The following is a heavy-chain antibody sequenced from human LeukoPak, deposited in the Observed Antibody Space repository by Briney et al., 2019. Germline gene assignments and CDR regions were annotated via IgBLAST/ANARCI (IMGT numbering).Heavy chain of an antibody. Sequence: SETLSLTCTVSGGSISSYYWSWIRQPPGKGLEWIGYIYYSGSTNYNPSLKSRVTISVDTSKNQFSLKLSSVTAADTAVYYRARDDILTGYYPVWGQGTLVTVSS. D-gene: IGHD3-9*01. J-gene: IGHJ4*02. V-gene: IGHV4-59*01. CDR1: GGSISSYY. CDR2: IYYSGST. CDR3: ARDDILTGYYPV.